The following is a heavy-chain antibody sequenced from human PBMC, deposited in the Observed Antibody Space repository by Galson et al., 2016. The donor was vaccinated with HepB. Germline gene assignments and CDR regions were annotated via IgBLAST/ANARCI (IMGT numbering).Heavy chain of an antibody. CDR3: STTLGYSYGGSYFDY. CDR1: GGSISTVGYA. D-gene: IGHD5-18*01. V-gene: IGHV4-30-2*02. Sequence: TLSLTCAVSGGSISTVGYAWSWIRQPPGKGLEWSGYISHSGSTYSNPSLKSRVTISVDGFKNQFSLKLSSVTAADTAVYYCSTTLGYSYGGSYFDYWGQGTLVTVSS. CDR2: ISHSGST. J-gene: IGHJ4*02.